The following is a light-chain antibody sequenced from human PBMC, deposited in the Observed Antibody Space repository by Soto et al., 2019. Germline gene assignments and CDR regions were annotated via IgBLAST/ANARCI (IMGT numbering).Light chain of an antibody. CDR1: QSVSSSY. J-gene: IGKJ1*01. CDR3: QQYGSSQS. V-gene: IGKV3-20*01. Sequence: EIVVTQSPGTLSLSPGERATLSCRASQSVSSSYLAWYQQKPGQAPRHLIYGASSRATGIPDRFSGSGSGTDFTLTISRLEPEDFAVYYCQQYGSSQSFGQGTKVEIK. CDR2: GAS.